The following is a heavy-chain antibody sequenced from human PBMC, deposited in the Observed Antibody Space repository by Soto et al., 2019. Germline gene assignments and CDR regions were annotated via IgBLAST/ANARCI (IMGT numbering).Heavy chain of an antibody. V-gene: IGHV1-3*01. CDR1: GYTFTGYA. J-gene: IGHJ4*02. Sequence: ASVKVSCKASGYTFTGYAMHWVRQAPGQRLEWMGWINAGNGNTKYSQKFQERVTITRDMSTSTAYMELSSLRSEDTAVYYCAARCSGGSCYSNYFDYWGQGTLVTVSS. D-gene: IGHD2-15*01. CDR3: AARCSGGSCYSNYFDY. CDR2: INAGNGNT.